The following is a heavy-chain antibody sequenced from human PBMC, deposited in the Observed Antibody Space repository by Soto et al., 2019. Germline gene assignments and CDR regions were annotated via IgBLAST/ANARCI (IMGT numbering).Heavy chain of an antibody. Sequence: GGSLRLSCTASGFTFGDYAMSWFRQAPGKGLEWVGFIRSKAYGGTTEYAASVKGRFTISRDDSKSIAYLQMNSLKTEDTAVYYCAHPPGPQDYDFWSGTTHLDYYYYMDVWGKGTTVTVSS. D-gene: IGHD3-3*01. V-gene: IGHV3-49*03. J-gene: IGHJ6*03. CDR2: IRSKAYGGTT. CDR3: AHPPGPQDYDFWSGTTHLDYYYYMDV. CDR1: GFTFGDYA.